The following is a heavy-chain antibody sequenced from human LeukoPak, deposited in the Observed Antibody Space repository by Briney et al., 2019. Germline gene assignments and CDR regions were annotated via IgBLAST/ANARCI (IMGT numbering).Heavy chain of an antibody. V-gene: IGHV1-18*01. CDR3: ARANYNSGMDV. J-gene: IGHJ6*02. CDR2: ISAYNGNA. CDR1: GYTFTSYF. Sequence: ASVKVSCKADGYTFTSYFISWVRQAPGQGLEWMGWISAYNGNANYAQKVMGRVTMTTDTATSTAYMELRSLRSDDTAVFYCARANYNSGMDVWGQGTTVTVSS.